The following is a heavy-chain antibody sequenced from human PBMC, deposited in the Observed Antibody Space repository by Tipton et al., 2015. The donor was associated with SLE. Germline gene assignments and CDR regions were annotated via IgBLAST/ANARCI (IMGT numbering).Heavy chain of an antibody. V-gene: IGHV3-30*18. J-gene: IGHJ4*02. D-gene: IGHD6-13*01. Sequence: SLRLSCAASGFSFSSYGVHWVRQAPGKGLEWVAVISYDGSNKYYADSVKGRFTISRDNSKNTLYLQMNSLRAEDTAVYYCAKDMWGSSWPFDYWGQGTLVTVSS. CDR3: AKDMWGSSWPFDY. CDR2: ISYDGSNK. CDR1: GFSFSSYG.